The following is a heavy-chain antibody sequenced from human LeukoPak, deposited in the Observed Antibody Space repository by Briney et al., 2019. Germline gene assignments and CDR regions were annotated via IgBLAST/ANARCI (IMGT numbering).Heavy chain of an antibody. Sequence: PSETLSLTCTVSGGSVSRSPYYWGWIRQPPGKGLEWIGSIYHSGSTYYNPSLKSRVTISVDTSKNQFSLKLSSVTAADTAVYYCARDRGTVVMKLDYWGQGTLVTVSS. CDR1: GGSVSRSPYY. D-gene: IGHD4-23*01. V-gene: IGHV4-39*07. J-gene: IGHJ4*02. CDR3: ARDRGTVVMKLDY. CDR2: IYHSGST.